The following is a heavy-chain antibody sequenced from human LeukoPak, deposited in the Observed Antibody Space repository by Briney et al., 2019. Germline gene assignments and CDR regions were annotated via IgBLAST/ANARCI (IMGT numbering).Heavy chain of an antibody. CDR3: ARLLGYCSGGSRYPLRRRSYYGMDV. CDR1: GSIFTSYW. D-gene: IGHD2-15*01. Sequence: KRGASLQISCKCSGSIFTSYWISWVRQLPGKGLEWMGRIDPSDSYTNYSPSFQGHVTISADKSISTAYLQWSSLKASDTAMYYCARLLGYCSGGSRYPLRRRSYYGMDVWGQGTTVTVSS. CDR2: IDPSDSYT. J-gene: IGHJ6*02. V-gene: IGHV5-10-1*01.